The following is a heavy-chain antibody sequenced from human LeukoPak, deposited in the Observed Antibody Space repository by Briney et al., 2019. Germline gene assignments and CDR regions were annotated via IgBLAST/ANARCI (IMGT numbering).Heavy chain of an antibody. V-gene: IGHV4-39*07. Sequence: SETLSLTCTVSGGSISSSSYYWGWIRQPRGKGLEWIGSIYYSGSTYYNPSLKSRVTISVDTSKNQFSLKLSSVTAADTAVYYCARDLSIGGPNWFDPWGQGTLVTVSS. D-gene: IGHD5/OR15-5a*01. CDR2: IYYSGST. CDR1: GGSISSSSYY. CDR3: ARDLSIGGPNWFDP. J-gene: IGHJ5*02.